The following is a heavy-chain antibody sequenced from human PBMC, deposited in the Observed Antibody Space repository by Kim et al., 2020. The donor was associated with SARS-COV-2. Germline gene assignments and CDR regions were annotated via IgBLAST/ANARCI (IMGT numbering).Heavy chain of an antibody. CDR2: ISRDGGEI. J-gene: IGHJ4*02. Sequence: GGSLRLSCAASGFTFDDYAIQWVRQVPGKGLEWVSLISRDGGEIKYADSEKGRFTISRENSKKSAYLQMNSLRSEDTALYYCVRGQQRLIKNWGQETQVTVSA. V-gene: IGHV3-43*02. D-gene: IGHD6-19*01. CDR3: VRGQQRLIKN. CDR1: GFTFDDYA.